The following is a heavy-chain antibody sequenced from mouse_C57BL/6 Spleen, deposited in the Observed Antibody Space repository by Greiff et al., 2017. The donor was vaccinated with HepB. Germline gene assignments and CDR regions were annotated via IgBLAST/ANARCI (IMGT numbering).Heavy chain of an antibody. D-gene: IGHD4-1*01. CDR3: ARTGSYFDY. CDR1: GFTFSSYG. Sequence: DVQLVESGGDLVKPGGSLKLSCAASGFTFSSYGMSWVRQTPDKRLEWVATISSGGSYTYYPDSVKGRFTISRDNAKNTLYLQMSSLKSEDTAMYYCARTGSYFDYWGQGTTLPVAS. J-gene: IGHJ2*01. CDR2: ISSGGSYT. V-gene: IGHV5-6*01.